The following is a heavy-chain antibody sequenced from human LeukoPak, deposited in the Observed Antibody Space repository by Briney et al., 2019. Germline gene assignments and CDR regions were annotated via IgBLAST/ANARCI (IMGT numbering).Heavy chain of an antibody. CDR2: ISGGGGTT. V-gene: IGHV3-23*01. Sequence: PAGGSLRLSCAASGFTFSSYAMSWVRQAPGKGLEWVSGISGGGGTTYYADSVKGRFTISRDNSKNTLYLQMNSLRAEDTAIYYCAKDRVGAFYYFDYWGQGTLVTVSS. CDR1: GFTFSSYA. J-gene: IGHJ4*02. D-gene: IGHD1-26*01. CDR3: AKDRVGAFYYFDY.